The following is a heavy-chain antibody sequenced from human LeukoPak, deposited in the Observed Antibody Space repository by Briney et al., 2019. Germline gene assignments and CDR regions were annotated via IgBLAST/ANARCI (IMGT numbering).Heavy chain of an antibody. CDR3: AKGGGNTVVVPAARS. CDR1: GFTFSSYA. CDR2: ISGSGGST. D-gene: IGHD2-2*01. J-gene: IGHJ5*02. Sequence: GGSLRLSCAASGFTFSSYAMSWVRQAPGEGLEWVSGISGSGGSTYYADSVKGRFTISRDNSKNTLYLQMNSLRAEDTAVYYCAKGGGNTVVVPAARSWGQGTLVTVSS. V-gene: IGHV3-23*01.